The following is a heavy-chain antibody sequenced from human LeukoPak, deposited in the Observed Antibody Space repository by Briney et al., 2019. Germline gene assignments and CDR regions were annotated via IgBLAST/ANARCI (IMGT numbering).Heavy chain of an antibody. CDR2: IYHSGST. J-gene: IGHJ4*02. Sequence: PSETLSLTCAVSGGSISSSNWWSWVRQPPGKGLEWIGEIYHSGSTNYNPSLKSRVTISVDKSKNQFSLKLSSVTAADTAVYYCARVFYDYGDHFFDYWGQGTLVTVSS. CDR1: GGSISSSNW. CDR3: ARVFYDYGDHFFDY. V-gene: IGHV4-4*02. D-gene: IGHD4-17*01.